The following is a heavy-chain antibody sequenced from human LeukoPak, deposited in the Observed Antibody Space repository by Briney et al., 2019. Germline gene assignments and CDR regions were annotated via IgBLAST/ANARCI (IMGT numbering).Heavy chain of an antibody. V-gene: IGHV4-34*01. CDR1: GFTVSSNY. CDR2: INHSGST. D-gene: IGHD6-19*01. Sequence: PGGSLRLSCAASGFTVSSNYMSWIRQPPGKGLEWIGEINHSGSTNYNPSLKSRVTISLDTSKNHFSLKLSSVTAADTAVYYCARTWLVRGWFDPWGQGTLVTVSS. J-gene: IGHJ5*02. CDR3: ARTWLVRGWFDP.